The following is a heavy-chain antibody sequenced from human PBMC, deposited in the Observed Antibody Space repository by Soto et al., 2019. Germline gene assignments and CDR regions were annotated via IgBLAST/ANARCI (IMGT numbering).Heavy chain of an antibody. CDR2: INPSGGST. J-gene: IGHJ4*02. V-gene: IGHV1-46*01. D-gene: IGHD4-17*01. CDR3: ARESTVTRPIDH. CDR1: GYTFTSYY. Sequence: QVQLVQSGAEVKKPGASVKVSCKASGYTFTSYYMHWVRQAPGQGLEWMGIINPSGGSTSYAQKSQGRVSMPRDSSTSTVYMELSSTRSEDTAVYYCARESTVTRPIDHWVQGAMVTVSS.